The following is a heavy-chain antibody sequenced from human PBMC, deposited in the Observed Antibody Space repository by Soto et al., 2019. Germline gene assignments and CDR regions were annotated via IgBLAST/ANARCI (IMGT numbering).Heavy chain of an antibody. D-gene: IGHD4-17*01. CDR3: ARTFKRVLQKTDYGDYTILMEDV. V-gene: IGHV1-18*01. CDR2: ISAYNGNT. CDR1: GYTFTSYG. J-gene: IGHJ6*02. Sequence: ASVKVSCKASGYTFTSYGISWVRQAPGQGLEWMGWISAYNGNTNYAQKLQGRVTMTTDTSTSTAYMELRSLRSDDTAVYYCARTFKRVLQKTDYGDYTILMEDVWGQGTTVTVSS.